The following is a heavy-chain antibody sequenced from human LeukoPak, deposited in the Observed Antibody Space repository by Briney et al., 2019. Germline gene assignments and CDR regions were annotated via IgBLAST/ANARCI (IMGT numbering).Heavy chain of an antibody. Sequence: GGSLRLSCAASGFTFSSYGMHWVSHAPGKGLEWVVFIRYDGSNKYYADSVKGRFTISRDNSKNTLYLQMNSLRAEDTAVYYCAKVAVAGFAPPDYWGQGTLVTVSS. CDR1: GFTFSSYG. CDR2: IRYDGSNK. CDR3: AKVAVAGFAPPDY. V-gene: IGHV3-30*02. D-gene: IGHD6-19*01. J-gene: IGHJ4*02.